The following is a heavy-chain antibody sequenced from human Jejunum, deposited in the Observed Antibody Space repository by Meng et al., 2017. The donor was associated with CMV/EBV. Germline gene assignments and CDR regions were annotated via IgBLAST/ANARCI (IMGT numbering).Heavy chain of an antibody. CDR2: TKNTGTT. J-gene: IGHJ4*02. CDR3: ARERPHSYYFDF. D-gene: IGHD2-15*01. V-gene: IGHV1-46*01. CDR1: GYTFTSYH. Sequence: QVQLMQSGAEGKNPSASVKVSCKASGYTFTSYHMQWVRQAPGQGLEWMGMTKNTGTTQYAQKFQGRVTMTRDTSTSTVYMDLSSLRFEDTGIYYCARERPHSYYFDFWGQGILVTVSS.